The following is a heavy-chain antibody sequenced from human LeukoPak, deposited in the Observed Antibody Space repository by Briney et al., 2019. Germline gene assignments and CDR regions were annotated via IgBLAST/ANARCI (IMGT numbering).Heavy chain of an antibody. CDR1: GFTFSNYW. CDR3: AREDDWNYEDY. V-gene: IGHV3-7*01. J-gene: IGHJ4*02. Sequence: PGGSLGLSCAASGFTFSNYWMSWVRQAPGKGLEWVANIKQDGSEKYYVDSVKGRFTIYRDNAKSSLCLQMNSLRAEDTAIYYCAREDDWNYEDYWGQGTLVTVSS. CDR2: IKQDGSEK. D-gene: IGHD1-7*01.